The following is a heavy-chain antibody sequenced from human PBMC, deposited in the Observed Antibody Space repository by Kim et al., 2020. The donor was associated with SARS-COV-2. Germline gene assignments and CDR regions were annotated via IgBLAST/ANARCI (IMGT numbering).Heavy chain of an antibody. CDR3: ARSPVVKAEYWYFDL. CDR1: GGSISSYY. CDR2: IYTSGST. Sequence: SQTLSLTCTVSGGSISSYYWSWIRQPAGKGLEWIGRIYTSGSTNYNPSLKSRVTMSVDTSKNQFSLKLSSVTAADTAVYYCARSPVVKAEYWYFDLWGRGTLVTVSS. D-gene: IGHD2-15*01. J-gene: IGHJ2*01. V-gene: IGHV4-4*07.